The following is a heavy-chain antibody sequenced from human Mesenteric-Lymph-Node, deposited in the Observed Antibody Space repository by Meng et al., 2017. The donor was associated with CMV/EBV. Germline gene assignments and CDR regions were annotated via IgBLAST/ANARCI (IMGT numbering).Heavy chain of an antibody. D-gene: IGHD3-22*01. V-gene: IGHV1-69*05. CDR1: GGTFSSYA. J-gene: IGHJ6*02. CDR3: AREEAGRLIYGMDV. Sequence: SVKVSCKASGGTFSSYAISWVRQAPGQGLEWMGGFIPSFGTATYAQKFQDRVTITTDESTSTGYMELSSLTSEDTAVYYCAREEAGRLIYGMDVWGQGTKVTVSS. CDR2: FIPSFGTA.